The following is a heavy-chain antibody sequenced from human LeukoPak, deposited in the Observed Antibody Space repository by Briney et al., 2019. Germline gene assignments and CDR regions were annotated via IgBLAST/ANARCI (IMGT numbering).Heavy chain of an antibody. V-gene: IGHV4-39*07. Sequence: SETLSLTCTVSGGSISSSSYYWGWIRQPPGKGLEWFGSIYYSGSTYYNPPLKSRVTISVDTSKNQFSLKLSSVTAADTAVYYCARAWVYDILTGYPYYFDYWGQGTLVTVSS. CDR3: ARAWVYDILTGYPYYFDY. J-gene: IGHJ4*02. CDR2: IYYSGST. CDR1: GGSISSSSYY. D-gene: IGHD3-9*01.